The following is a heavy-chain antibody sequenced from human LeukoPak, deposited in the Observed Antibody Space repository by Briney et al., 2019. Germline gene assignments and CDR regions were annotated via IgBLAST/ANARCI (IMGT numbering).Heavy chain of an antibody. J-gene: IGHJ3*02. Sequence: GGSLRLSCAASGFTVSSNYMSWVRQAPGKGLEWVSVIYSGGSTYYADSVKGRFTISRDNSKNTLYLQMNSLRAEDTAVYYCARDSPTVGARGSNDAFDIWGQGTMVTVSS. CDR3: ARDSPTVGARGSNDAFDI. V-gene: IGHV3-53*01. CDR2: IYSGGST. CDR1: GFTVSSNY. D-gene: IGHD1-26*01.